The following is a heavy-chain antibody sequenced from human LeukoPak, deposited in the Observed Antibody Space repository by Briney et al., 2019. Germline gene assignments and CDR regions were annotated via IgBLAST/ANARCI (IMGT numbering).Heavy chain of an antibody. CDR3: AKRGSSWYGSDY. CDR1: GFTFSSYA. Sequence: AGGSLRLSCAASGFTFSSYAMSWVRQAPGKGLEWVSAISGSGGSTYYADSVKGRFTISRDNSKNTLYLQMNSLRAEDTAVYYCAKRGSSWYGSDYWGQGTLVTVSS. J-gene: IGHJ4*02. D-gene: IGHD6-13*01. CDR2: ISGSGGST. V-gene: IGHV3-23*01.